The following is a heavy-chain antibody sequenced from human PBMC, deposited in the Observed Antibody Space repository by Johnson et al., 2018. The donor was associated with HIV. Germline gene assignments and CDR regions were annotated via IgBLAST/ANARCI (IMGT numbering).Heavy chain of an antibody. Sequence: VQLVESGGGLVQPGGSLRLSCAASGFTFSSYWMSWVRQAPGKGLEWVANIKQDGSEKYYVDSVKGRFTISRDNAKKSLYLQMNSLRAEDTAVYYCAREIIAAADDIWGQGTMVTVSS. J-gene: IGHJ3*02. CDR1: GFTFSSYW. D-gene: IGHD6-13*01. CDR3: AREIIAAADDI. CDR2: IKQDGSEK. V-gene: IGHV3-7*01.